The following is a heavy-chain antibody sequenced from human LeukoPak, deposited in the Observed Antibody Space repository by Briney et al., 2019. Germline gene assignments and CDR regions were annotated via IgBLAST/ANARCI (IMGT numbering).Heavy chain of an antibody. CDR2: ISGSGGST. D-gene: IGHD5-12*01. J-gene: IGHJ4*02. CDR1: GFTFSSYW. V-gene: IGHV3-23*01. Sequence: PGGSLRLSCAVSGFTFSSYWMSWVRQAPGKGLEWVSAISGSGGSTYYADSVKGRFTISRDNSKNTLYLQMNSLRAEDTAVYYCAKEGGYDLRVFDYWGQGTLVTVSS. CDR3: AKEGGYDLRVFDY.